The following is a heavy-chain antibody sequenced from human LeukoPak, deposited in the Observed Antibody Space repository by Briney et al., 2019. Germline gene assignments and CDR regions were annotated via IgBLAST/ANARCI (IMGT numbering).Heavy chain of an antibody. J-gene: IGHJ6*03. Sequence: GESLKISRQGSGYSFTSYWIGWVRQMPGKGLEWMGIIYPGDSDTRYSPSFQGQVTISADKSISTAYLQWSSLKASDTAMYYCAKAAGDYYYYYYMDVWGKGTTVTVSS. CDR1: GYSFTSYW. D-gene: IGHD6-13*01. V-gene: IGHV5-51*01. CDR2: IYPGDSDT. CDR3: AKAAGDYYYYYYMDV.